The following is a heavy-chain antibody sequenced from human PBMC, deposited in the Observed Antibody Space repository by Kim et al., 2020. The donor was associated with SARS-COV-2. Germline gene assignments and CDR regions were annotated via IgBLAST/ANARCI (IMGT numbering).Heavy chain of an antibody. CDR3: ARIGYCSSTSCPIYY. CDR1: GYTFTSYG. Sequence: ASVKVSCKASGYTFTSYGISWVRQAPGQGLEWMGWISAYNGNTNYAQKLQGRVTMTTDTSTSTAYMELRSLRSDDTAVYYCARIGYCSSTSCPIYYWGQGTLVTVSS. CDR2: ISAYNGNT. J-gene: IGHJ4*02. V-gene: IGHV1-18*01. D-gene: IGHD2-2*01.